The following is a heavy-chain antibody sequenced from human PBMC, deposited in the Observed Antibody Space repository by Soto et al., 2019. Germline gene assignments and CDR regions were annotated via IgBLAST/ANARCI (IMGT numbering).Heavy chain of an antibody. CDR1: GGTFSSYA. J-gene: IGHJ4*02. Sequence: ASVKVSCKASGGTFSSYAISWVRQAPGQGLEWMGGISPIFGNANYAQKLQGRVTMTTDTSTSTAYMELRSLRSDDTAVYYCARDGSSYYDSSGYFDYWGQGTLVTVSS. CDR3: ARDGSSYYDSSGYFDY. D-gene: IGHD3-22*01. CDR2: ISPIFGNA. V-gene: IGHV1-18*01.